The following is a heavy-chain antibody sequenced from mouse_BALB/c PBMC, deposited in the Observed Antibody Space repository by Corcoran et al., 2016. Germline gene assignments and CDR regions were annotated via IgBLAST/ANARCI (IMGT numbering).Heavy chain of an antibody. J-gene: IGHJ4*01. CDR1: GFSLRTFGMG. CDR3: ARRDHYAMDY. Sequence: QVTRNESGPGIFKPSQTLSLTCSFSGFSLRTFGMGVGWIRQPSGKGLEWLAHIWWDDDKYYNPSLKSQLTIAKDTSRNQVFLKITSVDTADTATYYCARRDHYAMDYWGQGTSVTVSS. V-gene: IGHV8-8*01. CDR2: IWWDDDK.